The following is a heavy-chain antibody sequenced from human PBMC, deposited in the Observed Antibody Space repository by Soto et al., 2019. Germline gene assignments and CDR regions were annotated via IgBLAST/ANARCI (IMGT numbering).Heavy chain of an antibody. CDR2: ISGDNGYP. CDR3: ARDPRHTSIWRNYLDK. J-gene: IGHJ4*02. CDR1: GYLFTAYA. Sequence: QVHLVQSGAELKKPGASVKISCKASGYLFTAYALHWVRQAPGPGLEWMGWISGDNGYPKYSQKFRDRLTITRDTSLSTVSVEMGSLGSEDAAGDHGARDPRHTSIWRNYLDKWGQGTPVTVSS. D-gene: IGHD3-3*01. V-gene: IGHV1-3*01.